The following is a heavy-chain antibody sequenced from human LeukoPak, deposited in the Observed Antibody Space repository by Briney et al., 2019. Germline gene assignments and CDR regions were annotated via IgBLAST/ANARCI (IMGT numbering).Heavy chain of an antibody. CDR1: GFTFSSYW. V-gene: IGHV3-74*01. D-gene: IGHD1-26*01. Sequence: GGSLRLSCAASGFTFSSYWMHWVRQAPGKGLVWVSRINSDGGGTSYADSVKGRCTISRDDAKNTLYLQMNSRRAEDTAVYYCAGEGGSYPHKNFDYWGQGTLVTVSS. J-gene: IGHJ4*02. CDR2: INSDGGGT. CDR3: AGEGGSYPHKNFDY.